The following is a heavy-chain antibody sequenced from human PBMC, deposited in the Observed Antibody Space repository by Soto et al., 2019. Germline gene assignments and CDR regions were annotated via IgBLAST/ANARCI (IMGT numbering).Heavy chain of an antibody. CDR3: AKDRILMRAVAGEGGFDY. Sequence: GGSLRLSCAASGFTFSSYGMHWVRQAPGKGLEWVAVISYDGSNKYYADSVKGRFTISRDNSKNTLYLQMNSLRAEDTAVYYCAKDRILMRAVAGEGGFDYWGQGTLVTVSS. D-gene: IGHD6-19*01. V-gene: IGHV3-30*18. CDR2: ISYDGSNK. CDR1: GFTFSSYG. J-gene: IGHJ4*02.